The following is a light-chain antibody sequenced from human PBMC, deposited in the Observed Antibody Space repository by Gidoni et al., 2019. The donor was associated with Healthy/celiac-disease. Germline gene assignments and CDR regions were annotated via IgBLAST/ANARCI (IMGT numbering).Light chain of an antibody. V-gene: IGLV1-44*01. CDR3: AAWDDSLNGPHVV. CDR1: SSNIGSNT. CDR2: SNN. Sequence: QSVLTQPPSASGTPGQRVTISCSGSSSNIGSNTVNWYPQLPGTAPKLLIYSNNQRPSGVPDRFSGSKSGTSASLAISGLQSEDEADYYCAAWDDSLNGPHVVFGGGTKLTVL. J-gene: IGLJ2*01.